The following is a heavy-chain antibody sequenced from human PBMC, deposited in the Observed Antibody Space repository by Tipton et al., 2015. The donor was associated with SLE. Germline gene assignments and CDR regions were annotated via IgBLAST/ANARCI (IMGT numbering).Heavy chain of an antibody. Sequence: TLSLTCAVSGYSISSGYFWSWIRQPPGKGLEWIGYIYYSGSTNYNPSLKSRVTMSVDTSKNQFSLRLTSVTAADTAVYYCARLEDPFGIFGVPKGWFDPWGQGTLVTVSS. CDR2: IYYSGST. CDR1: GYSISSGYF. V-gene: IGHV4-61*01. CDR3: ARLEDPFGIFGVPKGWFDP. D-gene: IGHD3-3*01. J-gene: IGHJ5*02.